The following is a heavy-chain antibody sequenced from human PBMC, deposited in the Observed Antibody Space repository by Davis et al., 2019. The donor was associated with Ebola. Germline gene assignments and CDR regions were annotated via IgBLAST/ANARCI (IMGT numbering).Heavy chain of an antibody. CDR2: INPSGGST. CDR3: ATARGFYDFWSGYYSEYYFDY. J-gene: IGHJ4*02. Sequence: ASVKVSCKASGYTFTSYYMHWVRQAPGQGLEWMGLINPSGGSTSYAQKFQGRVTMTEDTSTDTAYMELSSLRSEDTAVYYCATARGFYDFWSGYYSEYYFDYWGQGTLVTVSS. V-gene: IGHV1-46*01. D-gene: IGHD3-3*01. CDR1: GYTFTSYY.